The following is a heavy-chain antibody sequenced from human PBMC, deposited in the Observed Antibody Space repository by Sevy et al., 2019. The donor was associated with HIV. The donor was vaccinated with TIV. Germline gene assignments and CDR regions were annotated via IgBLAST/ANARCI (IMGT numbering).Heavy chain of an antibody. D-gene: IGHD6-19*01. J-gene: IGHJ3*02. V-gene: IGHV3-64*01. Sequence: GGSLRLSCAASGFTFCSYAMHWVRQAPGKGLEYVSAISSNGGSTYYANSVKGRFTISRDNSKNTLYLQMGSLRAEDMAVYYCARGAPSSGWYRASDIWGQGTMVTVSS. CDR3: ARGAPSSGWYRASDI. CDR2: ISSNGGST. CDR1: GFTFCSYA.